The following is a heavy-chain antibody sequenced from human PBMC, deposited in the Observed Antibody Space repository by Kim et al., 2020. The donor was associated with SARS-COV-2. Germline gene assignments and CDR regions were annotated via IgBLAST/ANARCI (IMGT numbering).Heavy chain of an antibody. D-gene: IGHD6-19*01. CDR3: ASLGIAVAGEEPFDP. CDR1: GYTFTGYY. Sequence: PSVKVSCKASGYTFTGYYMHWVRQAPGQGLEWMGWINPNSGGTNYAQKFQGRVTMTRDTSISTAYMELSRLRSDDTAVYYCASLGIAVAGEEPFDPWGQGTLVTVSS. J-gene: IGHJ5*02. CDR2: INPNSGGT. V-gene: IGHV1-2*02.